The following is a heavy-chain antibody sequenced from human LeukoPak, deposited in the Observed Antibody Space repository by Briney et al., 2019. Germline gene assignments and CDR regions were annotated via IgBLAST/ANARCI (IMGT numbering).Heavy chain of an antibody. J-gene: IGHJ4*02. CDR3: AKGEVVTAILGYYFDY. Sequence: GRSLRLSCAASGFTFSSYAMSWVRQAPGKGLEWVSAISGSGGSTYYADSVKGRFTISRDNSKNTLYLQMNSLRAEDTAVYYCAKGEVVTAILGYYFDYWGQGTLVTVSS. D-gene: IGHD2-21*02. CDR1: GFTFSSYA. CDR2: ISGSGGST. V-gene: IGHV3-23*01.